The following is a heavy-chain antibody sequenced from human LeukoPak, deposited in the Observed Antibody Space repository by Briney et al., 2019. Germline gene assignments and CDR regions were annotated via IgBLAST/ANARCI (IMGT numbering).Heavy chain of an antibody. CDR3: TKDNSGSSNWYFDL. D-gene: IGHD1-26*01. CDR2: ISFNSDYI. V-gene: IGHV3-9*01. J-gene: IGHJ2*01. Sequence: PGRSLTPTCPAFGFSLAAYAMHWVRPPPGKGLEWVSSISFNSDYIDYADSVKGRFTIYRDKAKNCLYLQMNSLRAEDTAFYYCTKDNSGSSNWYFDLWGRGNLVTVSS. CDR1: GFSLAAYA.